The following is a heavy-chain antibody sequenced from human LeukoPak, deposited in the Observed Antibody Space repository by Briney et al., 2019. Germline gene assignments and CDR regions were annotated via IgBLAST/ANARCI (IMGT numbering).Heavy chain of an antibody. D-gene: IGHD3-22*01. J-gene: IGHJ3*02. CDR2: INHSGST. Sequence: SETLSLTCAVYGGSFSGYYWSWIRQPPGKGLEWIGEINHSGSTNYNPSLKSRVTISVDTSKNQFSLKLSSVTAADTAVYYCARGNYYDSSTYYRAFDIRGQGTMVTVSS. CDR3: ARGNYYDSSTYYRAFDI. V-gene: IGHV4-34*01. CDR1: GGSFSGYY.